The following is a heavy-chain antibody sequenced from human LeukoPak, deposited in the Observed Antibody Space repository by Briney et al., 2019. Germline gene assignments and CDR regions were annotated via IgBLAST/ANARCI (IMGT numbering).Heavy chain of an antibody. CDR2: IIPIFGTA. J-gene: IGHJ4*02. Sequence: ASVKVSCKASGGTFSSYAISWVRQAPGQGLEWMGGIIPIFGTANYAQKFQGRVTITTDESTSTAYMELSSLRSEDTAVYYCARAVGTTVTTALFDYWGQGTLVTVSS. CDR3: ARAVGTTVTTALFDY. V-gene: IGHV1-69*05. D-gene: IGHD4-17*01. CDR1: GGTFSSYA.